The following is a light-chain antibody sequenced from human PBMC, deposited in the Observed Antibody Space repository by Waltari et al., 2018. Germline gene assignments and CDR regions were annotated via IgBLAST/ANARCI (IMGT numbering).Light chain of an antibody. Sequence: QSALPHPASVSASPGQSITISCTGSNNDVGAYKYVSWYQHFPGKAPRHLIYDVNSRPSGDPSRFSGSKPGDTGSLTSSGLRPEDEAEDDGCSYILSSTVYVVGTGTTVTVL. V-gene: IGLV2-14*03. J-gene: IGLJ1*01. CDR2: DVN. CDR1: NNDVGAYKY. CDR3: CSYILSSTVYV.